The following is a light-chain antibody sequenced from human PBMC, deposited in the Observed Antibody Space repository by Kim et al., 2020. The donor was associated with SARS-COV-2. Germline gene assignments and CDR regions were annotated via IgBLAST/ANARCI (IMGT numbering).Light chain of an antibody. CDR2: DAS. CDR3: QQYDNVPVT. Sequence: ASVGARLTITCQARQDISNSLCWYQQKPGKAPKLLIHDASNLETGVPSRFSGSGSGTDFSFTITSLQPEDIATYYCQQYDNVPVTFGPGTKVDIK. CDR1: QDISNS. V-gene: IGKV1-33*01. J-gene: IGKJ3*01.